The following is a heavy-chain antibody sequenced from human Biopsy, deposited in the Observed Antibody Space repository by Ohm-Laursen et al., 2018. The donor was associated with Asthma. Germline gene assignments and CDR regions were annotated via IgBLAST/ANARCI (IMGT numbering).Heavy chain of an antibody. CDR1: GVSLSGYY. CDR3: ARVGYISIAAADY. CDR2: INHSGRT. J-gene: IGHJ4*02. D-gene: IGHD6-13*01. Sequence: TLSFTCGVSGVSLSGYYWNWIRQPPGRGLEWIGEINHSGRTTYNPSLNSRVTISVDTSKNQFSLRLSSVTAADTAVYYCARVGYISIAAADYWGQGTLVTVSS. V-gene: IGHV4-34*01.